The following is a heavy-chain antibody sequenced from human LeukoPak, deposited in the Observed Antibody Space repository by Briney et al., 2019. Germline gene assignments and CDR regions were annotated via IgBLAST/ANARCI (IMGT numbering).Heavy chain of an antibody. Sequence: PEGSLRLSCAASGFTVSSNYMSWVRQAPGKGLEWVSVIYSGGSTYYADSVKGRFTISRDNSKNTLYLQMNSLRAEDTAVYYCAGPSSGSSYYFDYWGQGTLVTVSS. J-gene: IGHJ4*02. CDR3: AGPSSGSSYYFDY. D-gene: IGHD1-26*01. CDR1: GFTVSSNY. V-gene: IGHV3-66*04. CDR2: IYSGGST.